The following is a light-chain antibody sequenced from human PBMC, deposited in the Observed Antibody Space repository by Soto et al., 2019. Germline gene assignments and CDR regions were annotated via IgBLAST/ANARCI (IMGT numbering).Light chain of an antibody. V-gene: IGKV2-30*01. CDR1: ESLVYSDGITY. J-gene: IGKJ5*01. CDR3: QNHDSAPIT. CDR2: KVS. Sequence: DVLATQSPLSLPVTLGQAASISCRSSESLVYSDGITYLNWFHQRPGQPPRRLIYKVSNRDSGVPDRFSGSGSGTDFTLKISRVEAEDVAFYYCQNHDSAPITFGQGTRLEIK.